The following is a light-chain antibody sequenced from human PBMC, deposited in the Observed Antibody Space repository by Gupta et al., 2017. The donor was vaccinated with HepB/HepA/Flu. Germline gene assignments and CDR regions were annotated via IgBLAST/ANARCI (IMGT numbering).Light chain of an antibody. CDR1: QSVTSR. CDR3: HQRSNWHTWT. V-gene: IGKV3D-11*02. CDR2: DAS. Sequence: EIVLTQSPATLSLSPGERATLSCRASQSVTSRLAWYQQKPGQAPRLLIYDASNSANGIPARFSGSGSGKDFTLTISSREPEDSAVYYCHQRSNWHTWTFGQGTTLEIK. J-gene: IGKJ1*01.